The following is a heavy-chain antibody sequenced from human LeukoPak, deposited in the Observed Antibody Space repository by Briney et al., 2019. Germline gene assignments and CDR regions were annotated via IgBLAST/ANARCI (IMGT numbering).Heavy chain of an antibody. CDR1: GYTFTGYY. Sequence: ASVKVSFKASGYTFTGYYMHWVRQAPGQGLEWMGWINPNSGGTNYAQKFQGRVTMTRDTSISTAYMELSRLRSDDTAVYYCARDGGSPTGTYYYYMDVWGKGTTVTVSS. V-gene: IGHV1-2*02. CDR2: INPNSGGT. CDR3: ARDGGSPTGTYYYYMDV. J-gene: IGHJ6*03. D-gene: IGHD1-14*01.